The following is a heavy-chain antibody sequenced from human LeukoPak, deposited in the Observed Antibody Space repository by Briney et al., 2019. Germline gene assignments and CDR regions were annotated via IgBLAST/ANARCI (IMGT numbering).Heavy chain of an antibody. CDR3: ARDRRPYYYDSSGYYYEY. Sequence: ASVKVSCTASGYTFTGYYMHWVRQAPGQGLEWMGWINPNSGGTNYAQKLQGWVTMTRDTSISTAYMELSRLRSDDTAVYYCARDRRPYYYDSSGYYYEYWGQGTLVTVSS. CDR2: INPNSGGT. D-gene: IGHD3-22*01. CDR1: GYTFTGYY. V-gene: IGHV1-2*04. J-gene: IGHJ4*02.